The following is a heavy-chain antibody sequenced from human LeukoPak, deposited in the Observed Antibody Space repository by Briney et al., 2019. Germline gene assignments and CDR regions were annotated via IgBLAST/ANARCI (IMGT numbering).Heavy chain of an antibody. CDR2: INRNGGST. Sequence: GGSLRLSCEASGFTFDDYGMSWVRQPPGKGLEWVSGINRNGGSTDYADSVKGRFTISRDNAKNSHFLQMNSLRVEDTALYYCARGFRDGPFDCWGQGALVTVSS. D-gene: IGHD5-24*01. J-gene: IGHJ4*02. V-gene: IGHV3-20*04. CDR1: GFTFDDYG. CDR3: ARGFRDGPFDC.